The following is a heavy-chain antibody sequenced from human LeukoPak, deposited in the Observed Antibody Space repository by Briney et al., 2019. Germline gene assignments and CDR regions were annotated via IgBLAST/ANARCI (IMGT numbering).Heavy chain of an antibody. D-gene: IGHD4-11*01. CDR1: GGSISSSSYC. CDR2: IYYSGST. V-gene: IGHV4-39*01. Sequence: PSETLSLTCTVSGGSISSSSYCWGWIRQPPGKGLEWIGNIYYSGSTYYNPSLKSRVTVSVDTSRNQFSLKLSSVTAADTAVYYCARQDEYSAYFDYWGQGTLVTVSS. J-gene: IGHJ4*02. CDR3: ARQDEYSAYFDY.